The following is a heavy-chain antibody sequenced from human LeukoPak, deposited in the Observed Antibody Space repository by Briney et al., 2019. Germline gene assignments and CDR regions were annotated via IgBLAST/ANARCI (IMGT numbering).Heavy chain of an antibody. J-gene: IGHJ3*02. CDR3: ARGNDSGTYYGDAFDI. CDR1: GFTVFNYW. V-gene: IGHV3-53*01. CDR2: IYSDGTT. D-gene: IGHD1-26*01. Sequence: GGSLRLSCAASGFTVFNYWMSWVRQAPGKGLEWVSVIYSDGTTHYADSLKGRFTLSKDNSKNTVYLQMNSLRADDTAVYHCARGNDSGTYYGDAFDIWGQGTMVTVSS.